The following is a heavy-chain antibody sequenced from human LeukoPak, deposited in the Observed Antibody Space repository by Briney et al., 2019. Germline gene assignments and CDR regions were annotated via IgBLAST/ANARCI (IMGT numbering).Heavy chain of an antibody. Sequence: SETLSLTCTVSGGSISSGSYYWSWIRQPAGKGLEWIGRIYTSGSTNYNPSLKSRVTISVDTSKNQFSLKLSSVTAADTAVYYCASSNAIPKYHFDYWGQGTLVTVSS. V-gene: IGHV4-61*02. J-gene: IGHJ4*02. D-gene: IGHD2-8*01. CDR2: IYTSGST. CDR3: ASSNAIPKYHFDY. CDR1: GGSISSGSYY.